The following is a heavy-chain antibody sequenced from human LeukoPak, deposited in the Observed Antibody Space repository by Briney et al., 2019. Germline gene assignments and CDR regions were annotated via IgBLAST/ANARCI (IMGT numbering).Heavy chain of an antibody. V-gene: IGHV4-4*07. CDR2: VQTSGTT. Sequence: PSETLSLTCSVSGVPIRTYYWSWIRQSVGKGLEWIGVVQTSGTTDYNPSLRSRVTMSMDTSKEYFSLRLTSVTAADTAMYYCARAVVVYGAGSAYYFDSWGQGTLVSVSS. J-gene: IGHJ4*02. CDR1: GVPIRTYY. CDR3: ARAVVVYGAGSAYYFDS. D-gene: IGHD4/OR15-4a*01.